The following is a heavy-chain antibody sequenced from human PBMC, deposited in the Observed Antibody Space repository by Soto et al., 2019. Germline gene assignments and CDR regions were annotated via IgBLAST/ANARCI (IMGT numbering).Heavy chain of an antibody. CDR3: ARLHCDSPNCVPLDP. CDR1: GGSIRDDRYY. Sequence: QLQLQESGPGLVKPSETLSLTCTVSGGSIRDDRYYWGWIRQPPGKGLEWIGSIYYSGTSSSNPSLKSRVTMSVDTSKKQLSLRLSSVTAADTAVYYCARLHCDSPNCVPLDPWGQGTLVIVSS. J-gene: IGHJ5*02. V-gene: IGHV4-39*01. CDR2: IYYSGTS. D-gene: IGHD2-2*01.